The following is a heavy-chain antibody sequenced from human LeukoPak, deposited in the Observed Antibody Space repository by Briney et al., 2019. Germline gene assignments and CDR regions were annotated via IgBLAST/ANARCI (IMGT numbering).Heavy chain of an antibody. CDR3: AREDSSGLDY. CDR1: GFTFSSYG. J-gene: IGHJ4*02. V-gene: IGHV3-48*04. Sequence: GGSLRLSCAASGFTFSSYGMHWVRQAPAKGLEWVSSSSGSTIYYADSVKGRFTISRDNAKNSLYLQMNSLRAEDTAIYYCAREDSSGLDYWGQGTLVTVSS. D-gene: IGHD6-19*01. CDR2: SSSGSTI.